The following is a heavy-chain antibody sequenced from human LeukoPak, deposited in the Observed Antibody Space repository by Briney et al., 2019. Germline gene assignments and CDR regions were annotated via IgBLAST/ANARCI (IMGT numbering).Heavy chain of an antibody. CDR1: GFTFTNYW. J-gene: IGHJ4*02. V-gene: IGHV3-74*03. CDR2: INRDGSTT. CDR3: ARDKKSGESSEIDY. Sequence: GGSLRLSCAASGFTFTNYWVHWVRQAPGKGLVWVSRINRDGSTTKYADYVKGRFTVSRDNAKNTLNLQMNSLRAEDTAVYYCARDKKSGESSEIDYWGQGTLVTVSS. D-gene: IGHD3-10*01.